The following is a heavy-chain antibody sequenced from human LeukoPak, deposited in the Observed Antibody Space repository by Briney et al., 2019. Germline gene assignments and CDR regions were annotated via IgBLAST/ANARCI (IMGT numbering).Heavy chain of an antibody. V-gene: IGHV4-39*01. Sequence: SETLPLTCAVPGGSISSNSYYWGWIRQPPGKGLEWIGSIYYSGSTYYNPPLKSRVTISVDTSKNQFSLKLSSVTAADTAVYYCARTAGVRYYYYYMDVWRKGTTVTVSS. J-gene: IGHJ6*03. CDR2: IYYSGST. CDR1: GGSISSNSYY. D-gene: IGHD3-10*01. CDR3: ARTAGVRYYYYYMDV.